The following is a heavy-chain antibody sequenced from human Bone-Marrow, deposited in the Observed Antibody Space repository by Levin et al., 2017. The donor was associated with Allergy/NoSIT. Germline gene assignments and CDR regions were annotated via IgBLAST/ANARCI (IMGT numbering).Heavy chain of an antibody. CDR3: ARAAGMVRGVSLGLDY. V-gene: IGHV3-21*01. CDR2: ISSSSSYI. J-gene: IGHJ4*02. CDR1: GFTFSSYS. D-gene: IGHD3-10*01. Sequence: GESLKISCAASGFTFSSYSMNWVRQAPGKGLEWVSSISSSSSYIYYADSVKGRFTISRDNAKNSLYLQMNSLRAEDTAVYYCARAAGMVRGVSLGLDYWGQGTLVTVSS.